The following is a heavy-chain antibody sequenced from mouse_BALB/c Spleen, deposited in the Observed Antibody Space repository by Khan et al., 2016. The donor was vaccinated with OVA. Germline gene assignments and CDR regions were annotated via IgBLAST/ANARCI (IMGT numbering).Heavy chain of an antibody. CDR1: GYTFTDYS. J-gene: IGHJ2*01. CDR2: INTETGEP. CDR3: ASGQKYGNFDY. Sequence: QIQLVQSGPELKKPGETVKISCKASGYTFTDYSMHWVKQAPGKGLKWMGWINTETGEPTYADDFKGRFAFSLETSASTAYLQINNLKNEDTATYYCASGQKYGNFDYWGQGTTLTVSS. V-gene: IGHV9-2-1*01. D-gene: IGHD2-10*02.